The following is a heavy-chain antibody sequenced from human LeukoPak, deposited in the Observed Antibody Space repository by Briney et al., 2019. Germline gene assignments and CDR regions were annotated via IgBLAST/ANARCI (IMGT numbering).Heavy chain of an antibody. CDR3: AREEGSGCYDS. J-gene: IGHJ4*02. V-gene: IGHV1-2*02. CDR1: GYIFTGYY. CDR2: INPNSGGT. D-gene: IGHD6-19*01. Sequence: VASVKVSCKASGYIFTGYYMHWVRQAPGQGLEWMGWINPNSGGTNYAQKFQGRVTMTRDTSITTAYMELSRLRSDDTAVYYCAREEGSGCYDSWGQGTMLTVSS.